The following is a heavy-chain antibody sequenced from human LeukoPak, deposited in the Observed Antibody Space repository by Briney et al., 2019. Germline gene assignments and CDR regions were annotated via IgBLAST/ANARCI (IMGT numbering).Heavy chain of an antibody. D-gene: IGHD1-26*01. V-gene: IGHV3-21*01. CDR2: ISSRSSYI. Sequence: KTGGSLRLSCAASGFTFSSYSMNWVRQAPGKGLEWVSSISSRSSYIHSADSVRGRFTISRDNAKTSLFLQMNSLRADDTAVYYCARDEWGDAFDIWGQGTMVTVFS. J-gene: IGHJ3*02. CDR1: GFTFSSYS. CDR3: ARDEWGDAFDI.